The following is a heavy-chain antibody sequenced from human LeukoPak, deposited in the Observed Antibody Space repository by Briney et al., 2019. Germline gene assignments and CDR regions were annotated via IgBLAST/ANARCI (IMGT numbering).Heavy chain of an antibody. CDR2: INPSGGST. V-gene: IGHV1-46*01. J-gene: IGHJ4*02. CDR3: ARVVDYYDSSGYYPAFDY. Sequence: ASVKVSCKTSGYTFTSYYMHWVRQAPGQGLEWMGIINPSGGSTSYAQKFQGRVTMTRDTSISTAYMELSRLRSDDTAVYYCARVVDYYDSSGYYPAFDYWGQGTLVTVSS. CDR1: GYTFTSYY. D-gene: IGHD3-22*01.